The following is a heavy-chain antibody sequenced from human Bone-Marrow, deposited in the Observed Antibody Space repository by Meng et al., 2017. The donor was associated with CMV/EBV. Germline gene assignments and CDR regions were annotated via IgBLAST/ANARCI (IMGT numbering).Heavy chain of an antibody. D-gene: IGHD1-26*01. V-gene: IGHV3-21*01. Sequence: GESLKISCAASGFTFSSYSMNWVRQAPGKGLEWVSSISSSSSYIYYADSVKGRFTISRDNAKNSLYLQMNSLRAEDTAVYYCARDKEGATGDYWGQRTLVAASS. CDR2: ISSSSSYI. CDR3: ARDKEGATGDY. J-gene: IGHJ4*02. CDR1: GFTFSSYS.